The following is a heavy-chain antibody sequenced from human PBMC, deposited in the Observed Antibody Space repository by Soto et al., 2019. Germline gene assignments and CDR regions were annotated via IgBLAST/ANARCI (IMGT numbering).Heavy chain of an antibody. CDR3: PRDSPPGWHFDY. D-gene: IGHD6-19*01. V-gene: IGHV3-48*02. CDR1: GFTFSSYS. Sequence: EAQLVESGGGLVQPGGSLRLSCAASGFTFSSYSMNWVRQAPGKGLEWISYISSSSSTIYYADSVQGRFTISRDKATNSLYLQMNSLGDEDTHMYYCPRDSPPGWHFDYWGQGALVTVSS. CDR2: ISSSSSTI. J-gene: IGHJ4*02.